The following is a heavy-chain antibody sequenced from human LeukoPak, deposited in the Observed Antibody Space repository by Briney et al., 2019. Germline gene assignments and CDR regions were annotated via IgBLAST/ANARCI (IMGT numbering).Heavy chain of an antibody. Sequence: GGSLRLSCAASGFTFSSYETNWVRQAPGKGLEWVSYISSSGSTIYYADSVKGRFTISRDNAKNSLYLQMNSLRAEDTAVYYCARDPYYYGSGSYYNAWGQGALFTVSS. J-gene: IGHJ5*02. CDR1: GFTFSSYE. V-gene: IGHV3-48*03. CDR3: ARDPYYYGSGSYYNA. CDR2: ISSSGSTI. D-gene: IGHD3-10*01.